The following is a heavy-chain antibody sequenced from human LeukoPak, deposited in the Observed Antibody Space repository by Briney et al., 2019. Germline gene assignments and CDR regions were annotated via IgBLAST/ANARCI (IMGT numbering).Heavy chain of an antibody. D-gene: IGHD2-15*01. Sequence: GRSLRLSCAASGFTFSNYGMHWVRQAPGKGLEWVAVIWYDGSNKYYADSVKGRFTISRDNSRTTLYLQMNSLRAEDTAVYYCARVGYCSGGSCYPDYYYFYGMDVWGQGTLVTVSS. J-gene: IGHJ6*02. V-gene: IGHV3-33*01. CDR1: GFTFSNYG. CDR3: ARVGYCSGGSCYPDYYYFYGMDV. CDR2: IWYDGSNK.